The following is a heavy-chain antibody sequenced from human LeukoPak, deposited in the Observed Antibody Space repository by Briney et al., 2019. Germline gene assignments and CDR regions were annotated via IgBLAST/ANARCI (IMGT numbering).Heavy chain of an antibody. CDR2: LYIGGNT. J-gene: IGHJ4*02. V-gene: IGHV3-53*01. CDR3: MTAAGYNFGQY. Sequence: GGSLRLSCAASGFTVSSNYMSWVRQAPGKGLEWVSALYIGGNTYYADSVRGRFTISRDNSKNTLYLQMNSLRAEDTAIYYCMTAAGYNFGQYWGQGTLVTVSS. D-gene: IGHD5-18*01. CDR1: GFTVSSNY.